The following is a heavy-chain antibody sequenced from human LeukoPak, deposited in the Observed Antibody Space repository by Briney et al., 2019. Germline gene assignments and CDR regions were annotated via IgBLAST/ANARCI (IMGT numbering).Heavy chain of an antibody. V-gene: IGHV1-18*01. Sequence: ASVKVSCKASVYTFTSYGSSWVRQAPGQGLEWMGWISAYNGNTNYAQKLQGRGTMTTDTSTSTAYMELRSLRSDDTAVYYCARPHSSGWDNYYYYYGMDVWGQGTTVTVSS. D-gene: IGHD6-19*01. CDR1: VYTFTSYG. CDR3: ARPHSSGWDNYYYYYGMDV. J-gene: IGHJ6*02. CDR2: ISAYNGNT.